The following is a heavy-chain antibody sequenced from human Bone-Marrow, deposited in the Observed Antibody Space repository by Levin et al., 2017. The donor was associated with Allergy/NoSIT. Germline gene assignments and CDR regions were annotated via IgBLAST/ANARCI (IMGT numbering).Heavy chain of an antibody. Sequence: PSASVKVSCKASGYSFTNFDINWVRQATGQGLEWMGWMSPNRNDRGYAQKFQGRVTMTRNTSISTAYMELSSLKSEDTAVYYCMFYNYGTDVWGRGTTVIVSS. CDR2: MSPNRNDR. D-gene: IGHD3-10*01. J-gene: IGHJ6*02. CDR3: MFYNYGTDV. V-gene: IGHV1-8*01. CDR1: GYSFTNFD.